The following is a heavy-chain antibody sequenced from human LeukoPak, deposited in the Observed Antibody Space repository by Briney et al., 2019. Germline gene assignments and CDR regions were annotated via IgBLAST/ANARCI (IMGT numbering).Heavy chain of an antibody. V-gene: IGHV3-21*01. J-gene: IGHJ4*02. CDR3: ARQVYCGGDCYYSTPVDY. CDR1: GFTFSSYS. D-gene: IGHD2-21*02. Sequence: GGSLRLSCAASGFTFSSYSMNWVRQAPGKGLEWVSSISSSGSYIYYADSVKGRFTISRDSAKNSLYLQMNSLRAEDTAVYYCARQVYCGGDCYYSTPVDYWGQGTLVTVSS. CDR2: ISSSGSYI.